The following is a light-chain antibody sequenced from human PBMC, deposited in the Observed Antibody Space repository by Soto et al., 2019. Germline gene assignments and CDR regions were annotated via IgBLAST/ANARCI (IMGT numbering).Light chain of an antibody. CDR1: QSVTSNY. J-gene: IGKJ1*01. Sequence: EVVMTQSPATLSVSPGEGATLSYRASQSVTSNYLAWYQQKPGKAPRLLIHGISNRATGVPDRFSGSGSGTDFTLTISRLEPEDFAVYYCQQYTAWPLTFGQGTKVEFK. CDR2: GIS. CDR3: QQYTAWPLT. V-gene: IGKV3-20*01.